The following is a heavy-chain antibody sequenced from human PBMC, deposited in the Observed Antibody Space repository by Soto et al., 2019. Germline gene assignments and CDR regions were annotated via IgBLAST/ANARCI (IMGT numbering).Heavy chain of an antibody. CDR3: AREPATVITDYYGMDV. D-gene: IGHD4-17*01. CDR2: IIPIFGTA. Sequence: ASVKVSCKASGGTFSSYAISWVRQAPGQGLEWMGGIIPIFGTANYAQKFQGRVTITADESTSTAYMELSSLRSEDTAVYYCAREPATVITDYYGMDVWGQGTTVTVSS. J-gene: IGHJ6*02. V-gene: IGHV1-69*13. CDR1: GGTFSSYA.